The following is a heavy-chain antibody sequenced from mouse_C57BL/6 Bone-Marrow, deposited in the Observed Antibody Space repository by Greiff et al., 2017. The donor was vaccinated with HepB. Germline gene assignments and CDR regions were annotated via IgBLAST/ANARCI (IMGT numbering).Heavy chain of an antibody. D-gene: IGHD1-1*01. CDR2: IHPNSGST. J-gene: IGHJ2*01. Sequence: QVQLQQPGAELVKPGASVKLSCKASGYTFTSYWMHWVKQRPGQGLEWIGMIHPNSGSTNYNEKFKSKATLTVDKSSSTAYIQLSSLTSEDSAVYYCARTVVALYYFDYWGQGTTLTVSS. CDR3: ARTVVALYYFDY. CDR1: GYTFTSYW. V-gene: IGHV1-64*01.